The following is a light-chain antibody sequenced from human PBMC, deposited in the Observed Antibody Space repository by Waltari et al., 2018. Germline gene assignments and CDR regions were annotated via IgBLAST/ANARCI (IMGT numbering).Light chain of an antibody. CDR1: QNGNKR. CDR2: DDD. Sequence: SYTLTQPPAVSVAPGKTATITCGGNQNGNKRVHWYQQKPGQAPVLVVSDDDDRPSGIPERFSGSNSWSTATLTISRVEAGDEADYFCQVWDSNSDHVVVFGGGTKLTVL. CDR3: QVWDSNSDHVVV. V-gene: IGLV3-21*03. J-gene: IGLJ2*01.